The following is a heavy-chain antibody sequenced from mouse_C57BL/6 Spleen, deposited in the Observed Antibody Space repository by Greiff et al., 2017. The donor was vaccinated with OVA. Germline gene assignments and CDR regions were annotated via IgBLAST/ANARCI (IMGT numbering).Heavy chain of an antibody. V-gene: IGHV1-81*01. CDR2: IYPRSGNT. CDR1: GYTFTSYG. J-gene: IGHJ1*03. CDR3: GRNDGYYRYFDV. Sequence: QVQLQQSGAELARPGASVKLSCKASGYTFTSYGISWVKQRTGQGLEWIGEIYPRSGNTYYNEKFKGKATLTADKSSSTAYMELRSLTSEDSAVYFCGRNDGYYRYFDVWGTGTTVTVSS. D-gene: IGHD2-3*01.